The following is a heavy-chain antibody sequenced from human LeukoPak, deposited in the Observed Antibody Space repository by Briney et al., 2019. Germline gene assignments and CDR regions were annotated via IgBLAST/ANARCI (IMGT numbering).Heavy chain of an antibody. V-gene: IGHV5-51*01. CDR1: GYRFIMYW. Sequence: GESLKISCKGSGYRFIMYWIAWVRQMPGKGLEWMGSIYPGDSETRYSPPFQGQVTISVDKSISTAYLQWSSLKASDTAIYYCVRVIHQPLSNWFDPWGQGTLVTVSS. D-gene: IGHD2-2*01. CDR2: IYPGDSET. CDR3: VRVIHQPLSNWFDP. J-gene: IGHJ5*02.